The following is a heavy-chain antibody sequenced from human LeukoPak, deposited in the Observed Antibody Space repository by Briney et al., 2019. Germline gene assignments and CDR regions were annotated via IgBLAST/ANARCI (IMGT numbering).Heavy chain of an antibody. Sequence: SETLSLTCLVSGDSISTSSYYWGWIRQPPGTGLEWVGSISHRGSTYYNPSLRSRITISLDRSKQKFSLKLTSVTAADTAVYYCARDGLGYSSGWYVGYWGQGTLVTASS. CDR1: GDSISTSSYY. CDR3: ARDGLGYSSGWYVGY. J-gene: IGHJ4*02. D-gene: IGHD6-19*01. V-gene: IGHV4-39*07. CDR2: ISHRGST.